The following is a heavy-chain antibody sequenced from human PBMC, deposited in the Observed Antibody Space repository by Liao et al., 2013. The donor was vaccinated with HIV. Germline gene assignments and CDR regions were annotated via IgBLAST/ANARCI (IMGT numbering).Heavy chain of an antibody. V-gene: IGHV4-4*07. D-gene: IGHD1-26*01. CDR3: ARGKGVGARNYFDY. Sequence: QVQLQESGPGLVKPSETLPLTCTVSGGSISSFQWNWIRQPAGKGLEWIGRIYTSGSTNYNPSLKSRVTISVDTSKNQFSLKLSSVTAADTAVYYCARGKGVGARNYFDYWGQGTLVTVSS. J-gene: IGHJ4*02. CDR2: IYTSGST. CDR1: GGSISSFQ.